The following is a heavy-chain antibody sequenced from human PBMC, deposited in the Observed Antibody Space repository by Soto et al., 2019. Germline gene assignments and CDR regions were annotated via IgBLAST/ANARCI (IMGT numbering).Heavy chain of an antibody. J-gene: IGHJ6*02. Sequence: EVQLVESGGGLVQPGRSLRLFCAASGFTFDDYAMHWVRQAPGKGLEWVSGISWNSGSIGYADSVKGRFTISRDNAKNSLYLQMNSLRAEDTALYYCAKDMAAAGTKPRTFYYYYGMDVWGQGTTVTVSS. CDR1: GFTFDDYA. CDR2: ISWNSGSI. D-gene: IGHD6-13*01. V-gene: IGHV3-9*01. CDR3: AKDMAAAGTKPRTFYYYYGMDV.